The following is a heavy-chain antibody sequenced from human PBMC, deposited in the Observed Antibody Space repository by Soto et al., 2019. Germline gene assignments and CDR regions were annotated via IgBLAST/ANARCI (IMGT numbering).Heavy chain of an antibody. D-gene: IGHD6-13*01. CDR2: IYYSGST. V-gene: IGHV4-39*01. CDR3: ARFIAAAYNWFDP. J-gene: IGHJ5*02. CDR1: GGSISSSSYY. Sequence: SETLSLTCTVSGGSISSSSYYWGWIRQPPGKGLEWIGSIYYSGSTYYNPSLKSRVTISVDTSKNQFSLKLSSVTAADTAVYYCARFIAAAYNWFDPWGQGTLVTVSS.